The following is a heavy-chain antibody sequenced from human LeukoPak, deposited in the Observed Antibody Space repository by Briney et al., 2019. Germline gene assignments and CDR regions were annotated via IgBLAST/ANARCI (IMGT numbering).Heavy chain of an antibody. V-gene: IGHV3-48*03. CDR3: ARDKEYYYGSGSYQLDY. CDR2: ISSSGNTI. CDR1: GFTFNTYE. J-gene: IGHJ4*02. Sequence: GGSLRLSCGASGFTFNTYEMNWVRQAPGKGLEWVSYISSSGNTIYYADSVKGRFTISRDNAKNSLYLQMNSLRAEDTAVYYCARDKEYYYGSGSYQLDYWGQGTLVTVSS. D-gene: IGHD3-10*01.